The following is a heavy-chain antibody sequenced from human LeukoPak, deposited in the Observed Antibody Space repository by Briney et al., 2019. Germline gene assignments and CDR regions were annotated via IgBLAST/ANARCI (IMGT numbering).Heavy chain of an antibody. J-gene: IGHJ4*02. CDR2: IYPGVSDT. CDR3: ARRSGVVEPNDY. Sequence: GESLQISCQGSGSTFTSYWIGWVRQLPGKGLEWMGIIYPGVSDTRYSPSFQGQVTISADKTISTAYLQWSSLKASDTAMYYCARRSGVVEPNDYWGQGTLVTVSS. CDR1: GSTFTSYW. D-gene: IGHD1-1*01. V-gene: IGHV5-51*01.